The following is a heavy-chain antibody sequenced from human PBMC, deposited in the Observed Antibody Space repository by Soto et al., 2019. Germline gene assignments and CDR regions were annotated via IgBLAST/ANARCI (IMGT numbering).Heavy chain of an antibody. CDR1: GGSISSGGYS. Sequence: PSETLSLTCAVSGGSISSGGYSWSWIRQPPGKGLEWIGYIYHSGSTYYNPSLKSRVTISVDRSKNQFSLKLSSVTAADTAVYYWARGGDLRTFDYWGQGPLVTVPS. V-gene: IGHV4-30-2*01. J-gene: IGHJ4*02. CDR3: ARGGDLRTFDY. CDR2: IYHSGST. D-gene: IGHD3-16*01.